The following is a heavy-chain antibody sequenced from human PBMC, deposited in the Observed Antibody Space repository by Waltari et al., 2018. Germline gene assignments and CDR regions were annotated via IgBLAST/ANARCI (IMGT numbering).Heavy chain of an antibody. V-gene: IGHV6-1*01. D-gene: IGHD3-3*01. CDR3: ARAADYDFWSGYYTGFDY. J-gene: IGHJ4*02. CDR2: TYYRSKWYN. CDR1: GDSVSSIRAA. Sequence: QVQLQQSGPGLVKPSQTLSLTCAISGDSVSSIRAAWHWIRQSPSRGLEWLGRTYYRSKWYNDYALSVKSRITINPDTSKNQFSLQLNSVTPEDTAVYYCARAADYDFWSGYYTGFDYWGQGTLVTVSS.